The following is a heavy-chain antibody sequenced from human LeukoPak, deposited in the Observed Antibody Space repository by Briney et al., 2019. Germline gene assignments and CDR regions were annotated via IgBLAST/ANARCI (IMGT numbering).Heavy chain of an antibody. CDR2: LIPIFVTA. D-gene: IGHD3-3*01. CDR3: SSGKYYDFWSGYKPNYYYYYMDV. J-gene: IGHJ6*03. CDR1: GGTFSSYA. V-gene: IGHV1-69*05. Sequence: SSVKVSCKASGGTFSSYAISWVRQAPGQGLEWMGGLIPIFVTANYAQKFQGRVTITTDESTSTAYMELSSLRSEDTAVYYCSSGKYYDFWSGYKPNYYYYYMDVWGKGTTVTVSS.